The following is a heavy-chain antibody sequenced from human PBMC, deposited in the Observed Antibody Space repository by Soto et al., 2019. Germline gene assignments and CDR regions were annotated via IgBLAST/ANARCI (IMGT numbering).Heavy chain of an antibody. CDR3: ARGRYGDY. J-gene: IGHJ4*02. D-gene: IGHD1-1*01. CDR1: GYDFTTYG. CDR2: ISAHNGNT. V-gene: IGHV1-18*01. Sequence: QVHLVQSGAEVKKPGASVKVSCKGSGYDFTTYGITWVRQAPGQGLEWMAWISAHNGNTDYAKKLQGRVTVTRDTSQSTAYMELRSLSSDDTAVYYSARGRYGDYWGQGALVTVSS.